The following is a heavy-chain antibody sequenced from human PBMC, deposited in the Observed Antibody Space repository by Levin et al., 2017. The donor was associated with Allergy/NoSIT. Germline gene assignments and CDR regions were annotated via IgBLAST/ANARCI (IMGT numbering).Heavy chain of an antibody. Sequence: NPSETLSLTCAASGFAFSTYSMNWVRQAPGKGLEWVSSITSTSSYIYYADSIKGRFTISRDNAKNSLYLQMNSLRAEDTAVYYCVRVAPHSKLGATSAPDYCGQGALVTVSS. CDR3: VRVAPHSKLGATSAPDY. CDR2: ITSTSSYI. CDR1: GFAFSTYS. V-gene: IGHV3-21*01. D-gene: IGHD1-26*01. J-gene: IGHJ4*02.